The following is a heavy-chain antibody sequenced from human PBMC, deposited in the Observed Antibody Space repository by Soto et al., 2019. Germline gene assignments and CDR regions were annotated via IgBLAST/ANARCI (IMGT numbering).Heavy chain of an antibody. CDR2: IGTSDGST. V-gene: IGHV3-21*01. CDR3: ARWNSYGYYFDY. J-gene: IGHJ4*02. CDR1: GFTFSSHN. D-gene: IGHD5-18*01. Sequence: GGSLRLSCAASGFTFSSHNIYWFRQPPGKGLEWVSSIGTSDGSTFYADSVRGRFTISKDNAKNSLYLQMNSLRAEDTAVYYCARWNSYGYYFDYWGQGTLVTVSS.